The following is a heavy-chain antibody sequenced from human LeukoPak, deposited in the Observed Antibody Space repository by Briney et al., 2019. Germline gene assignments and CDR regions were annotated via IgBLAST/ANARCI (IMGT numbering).Heavy chain of an antibody. J-gene: IGHJ4*02. CDR1: GFTFSSYA. CDR2: ISYDGSNK. Sequence: PGGSLRLSCAASGFTFSSYALTWVRQAPGKGLEWVAVISYDGSNKYYADSVKGRFTISRDNSKNTLYLQMNSLRAEDTAVYYCAKLFWNYPESTYFDYWGQGTLVTVSS. D-gene: IGHD1-7*01. CDR3: AKLFWNYPESTYFDY. V-gene: IGHV3-30*18.